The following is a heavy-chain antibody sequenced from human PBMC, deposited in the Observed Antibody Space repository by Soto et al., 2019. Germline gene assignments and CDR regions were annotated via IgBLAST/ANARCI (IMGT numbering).Heavy chain of an antibody. CDR3: ASYFLRGYSGYDLNRSSFDY. Sequence: QVQLVQSGAEVKKPGSSVKVSCKASGGTFSSYAISWVRQAPGQGLEWMGGIIPIFGTANYAQKFQGRVTITADESXXTXYXXLSSLRSEDTAVYYCASYFLRGYSGYDLNRSSFDYWGQGTLVTVSS. D-gene: IGHD5-12*01. J-gene: IGHJ4*02. CDR2: IIPIFGTA. V-gene: IGHV1-69*12. CDR1: GGTFSSYA.